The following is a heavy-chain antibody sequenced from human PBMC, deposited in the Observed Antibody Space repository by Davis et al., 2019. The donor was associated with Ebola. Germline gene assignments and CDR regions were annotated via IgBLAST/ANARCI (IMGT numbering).Heavy chain of an antibody. CDR2: ISYDGSNK. CDR3: ARGQSRILYYYFDY. J-gene: IGHJ4*02. Sequence: GESLKISCAASGFTFSSYGMHWVRQAPGKGLEWVAVISYDGSNKYYADSVKGRFTISRDNSKNTLYLQMNSLRAEDTAVYYCARGQSRILYYYFDYWGQGTLVTVSS. CDR1: GFTFSSYG. D-gene: IGHD2-8*01. V-gene: IGHV3-30*03.